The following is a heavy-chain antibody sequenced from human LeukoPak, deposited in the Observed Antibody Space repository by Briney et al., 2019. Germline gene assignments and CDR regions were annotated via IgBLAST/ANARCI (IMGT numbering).Heavy chain of an antibody. CDR1: GYIFSNYW. V-gene: IGHV5-51*01. D-gene: IGHD5-18*01. CDR2: IYPGDSDT. Sequence: GESLKISCRGSGYIFSNYWIAWVRQMPGKGLEWMGFIYPGDSDTRYSPPFQGQVTISADKSISTAYLQWSSLKASDTAMYYCAIKKHGYSLPFDYWGQGTLVTVSS. J-gene: IGHJ4*02. CDR3: AIKKHGYSLPFDY.